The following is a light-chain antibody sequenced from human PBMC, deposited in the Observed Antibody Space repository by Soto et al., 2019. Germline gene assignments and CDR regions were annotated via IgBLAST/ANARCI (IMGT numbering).Light chain of an antibody. J-gene: IGKJ5*01. CDR1: QSISSY. CDR3: QQLNAYSLT. Sequence: DIQMTQSPSSLSASVGDRVTITCLASQSISSYLNWYQQKPGKAPKLLIYAASSLQSGVPSRFSGSGSGTDFTLTISNLQPEDFATYYCQQLNAYSLTFGQGTRLEI. V-gene: IGKV1-39*01. CDR2: AAS.